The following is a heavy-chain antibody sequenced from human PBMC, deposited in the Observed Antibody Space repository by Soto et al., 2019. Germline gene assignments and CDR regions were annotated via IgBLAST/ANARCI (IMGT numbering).Heavy chain of an antibody. CDR3: VRESGDYFHFDY. D-gene: IGHD4-17*01. CDR2: IWYDGSNK. Sequence: QVQLVESGGGVVQPGRSLRLSCAASGFTFSRYGMHWVRQAPGKGLEWVAAIWYDGSNKYYAESVKGRFTISRDNSKNTLYLQTNSLRAEDTAMYYCVRESGDYFHFDYWGQGTLVTVSS. J-gene: IGHJ4*02. CDR1: GFTFSRYG. V-gene: IGHV3-33*01.